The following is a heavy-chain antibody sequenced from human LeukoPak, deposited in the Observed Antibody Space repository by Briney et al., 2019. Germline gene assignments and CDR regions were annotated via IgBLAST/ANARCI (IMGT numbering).Heavy chain of an antibody. Sequence: PSETLSLTCTVSGGSISSYYWSWIRQPPGKGLEWIGYIYYSGSTNYNPSLKSRVTISVDTSKNQFSLKLSSVTAADTAVYYCARGIGTTNFDYWGQGTLVTVS. CDR1: GGSISSYY. CDR2: IYYSGST. V-gene: IGHV4-59*01. D-gene: IGHD1-7*01. CDR3: ARGIGTTNFDY. J-gene: IGHJ4*02.